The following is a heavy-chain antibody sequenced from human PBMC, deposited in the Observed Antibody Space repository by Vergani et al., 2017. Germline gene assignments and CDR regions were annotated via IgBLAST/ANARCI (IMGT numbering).Heavy chain of an antibody. CDR2: ISYDGSNK. CDR3: ARGSSTGIDMDV. CDR1: GFTFSSYA. J-gene: IGHJ6*02. Sequence: VQLVESGGGLVKPGGSLRLSCAASGFTFSSYAMHWVRQAPGKGLEWVAVISYDGSNKYYADSVKGRFTISRDNSKNTLYLQMNSLRAEDTAVYYCARGSSTGIDMDVWGQGTTVTVSS. V-gene: IGHV3-30-3*01. D-gene: IGHD6-13*01.